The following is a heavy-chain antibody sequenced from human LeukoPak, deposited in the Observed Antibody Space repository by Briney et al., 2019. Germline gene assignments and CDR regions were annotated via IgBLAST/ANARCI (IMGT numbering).Heavy chain of an antibody. CDR3: ARGRSWYGGVWFDP. CDR2: INHSGST. V-gene: IGHV4-34*01. CDR1: GFTFSSYA. J-gene: IGHJ5*02. D-gene: IGHD6-13*01. Sequence: GSLRLSCAAAGFTFSSYAMHWVRQAPGKGLEWIGEINHSGSTNYNPSLKSRVTISVDTSKNQFSLKLSSVTAADTAVYYCARGRSWYGGVWFDPWGQGTLVTVSS.